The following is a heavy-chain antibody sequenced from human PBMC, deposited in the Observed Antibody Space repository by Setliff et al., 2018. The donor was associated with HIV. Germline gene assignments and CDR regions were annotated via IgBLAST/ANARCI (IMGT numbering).Heavy chain of an antibody. D-gene: IGHD6-13*01. CDR2: INQDGSEK. V-gene: IGHV3-7*01. Sequence: GALRLSCAASGFTFTSYWMIWVRQAPGKGLEWVANINQDGSEKNYVDSVKGRFTISRDNAKNSLYLQMDSLRVEDTTVYYCAREVYSSSWYEEGYFGYWGQGTLVTVSS. CDR1: GFTFTSYW. J-gene: IGHJ4*02. CDR3: AREVYSSSWYEEGYFGY.